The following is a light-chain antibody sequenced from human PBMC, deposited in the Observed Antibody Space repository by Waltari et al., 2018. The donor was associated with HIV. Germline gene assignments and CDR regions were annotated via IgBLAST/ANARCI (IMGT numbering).Light chain of an antibody. Sequence: DIVMTQSPASLTLSLGARATIHCKSSRSILYSSNNKNYLAWYQQKPGQPPKLLIYWASTRESGVPDRFRGSGSGTNFTLTISGLQTEDLAVYYCQQYFSSPLTFGGGTRVEIK. CDR2: WAS. J-gene: IGKJ4*01. CDR1: RSILYSSNNKNY. V-gene: IGKV4-1*01. CDR3: QQYFSSPLT.